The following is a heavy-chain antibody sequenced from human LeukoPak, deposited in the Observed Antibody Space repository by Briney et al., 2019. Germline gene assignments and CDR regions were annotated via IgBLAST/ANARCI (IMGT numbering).Heavy chain of an antibody. CDR2: ISGIGDAT. CDR3: AREVVVGAKDY. V-gene: IGHV3-23*01. J-gene: IGHJ4*02. CDR1: GFTFSRFS. D-gene: IGHD2-15*01. Sequence: PGGSLRLSCAASGFTFSRFSMWWVRQAPGKGLEWVSGISGIGDATFYADSVKGRFTISRDNSKNTLYLQMNSLRAEDTAVYYCAREVVVGAKDYWGQGTLVTVSS.